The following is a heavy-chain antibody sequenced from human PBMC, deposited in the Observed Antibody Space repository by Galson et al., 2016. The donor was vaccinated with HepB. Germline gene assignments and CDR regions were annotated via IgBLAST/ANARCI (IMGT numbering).Heavy chain of an antibody. J-gene: IGHJ4*02. CDR3: ARGTGTGGYFDY. V-gene: IGHV1-46*01. D-gene: IGHD3/OR15-3a*01. CDR2: INPSGGST. CDR1: GYTFTSYY. Sequence: SVKVSCKASGYTFTSYYMHWVRQAPGQGLEWMGIINPSGGSTSYAQKFQGRVTVTRDTSTSTVYMELSSLRSEDPAVYYCARGTGTGGYFDYWGQGTLVTVSS.